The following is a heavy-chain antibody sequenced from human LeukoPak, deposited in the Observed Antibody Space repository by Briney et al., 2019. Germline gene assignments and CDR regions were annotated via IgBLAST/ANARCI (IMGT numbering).Heavy chain of an antibody. Sequence: GGSLRLSCAASGFTFNSYGMHWARQAPGEGVEWVAFIRYDGSYEYYTYSVKGRFTISRDNSKTTLYLQMNSLRSEDTAVYYCAKDGGLHLYYYYNYMDIWGKGTTVTVSS. CDR2: IRYDGSYE. CDR1: GFTFNSYG. V-gene: IGHV3-30*02. CDR3: AKDGGLHLYYYYNYMDI. D-gene: IGHD3-16*01. J-gene: IGHJ6*03.